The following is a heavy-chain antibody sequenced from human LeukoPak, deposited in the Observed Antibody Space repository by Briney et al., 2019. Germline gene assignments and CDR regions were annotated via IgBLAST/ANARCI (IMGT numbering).Heavy chain of an antibody. CDR2: IYHSGST. CDR1: GYSISSGYY. Sequence: SQTLSLTCTVSGYSISSGYYWGWIRQPPGKGLEWIGSIYHSGSTYYNPSLKSRVTISVDTSKNQFSLKLSSVTAADTAVYYCARDYKWFDPWGQGTLVTVSS. V-gene: IGHV4-38-2*02. CDR3: ARDYKWFDP. J-gene: IGHJ5*02.